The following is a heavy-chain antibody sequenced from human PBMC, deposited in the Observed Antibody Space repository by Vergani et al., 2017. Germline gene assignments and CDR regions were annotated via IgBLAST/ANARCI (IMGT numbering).Heavy chain of an antibody. V-gene: IGHV1-18*01. CDR2: ISAYNGNT. D-gene: IGHD6-13*01. Sequence: QVQLVQSGAEVKKPGASVKVSCKASGYTFTSYGISWVRQAPGQGLEWMGWISAYNGNTNYAQKLQGRVTMTTDKSTRTAYMELVSLRYDDTAVYDCARLAAGTVXFDYWGQGTLVTVSS. CDR1: GYTFTSYG. CDR3: ARLAAGTVXFDY. J-gene: IGHJ4*02.